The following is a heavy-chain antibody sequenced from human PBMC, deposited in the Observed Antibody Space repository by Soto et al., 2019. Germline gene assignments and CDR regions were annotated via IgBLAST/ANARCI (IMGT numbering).Heavy chain of an antibody. CDR2: IYYSGST. D-gene: IGHD4-4*01. CDR1: GGSISSGGYY. V-gene: IGHV4-31*03. J-gene: IGHJ6*02. CDR3: AREMEYSNYGRSDYYYGMDV. Sequence: SETLSLTCTVSGGSISSGGYYWSWIRQHPGKGLEWIGYIYYSGSTYYNPSLKSRVTISVDTSKNQFSLKLSSVTAADTAVYYCAREMEYSNYGRSDYYYGMDVWGQGTTVTVSS.